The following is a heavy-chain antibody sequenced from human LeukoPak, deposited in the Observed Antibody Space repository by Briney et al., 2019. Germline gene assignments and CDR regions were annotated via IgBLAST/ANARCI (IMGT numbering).Heavy chain of an antibody. CDR3: ATGRSTLDY. CDR1: GFSFSSFA. Sequence: QPGRSLRLSCAASGFSFSSFAMHWVRQAPGKGLMWVSRIYSDDSGTSYAASVKGRFTISRDNAKNTLYLQMASLRGDDTAVYYRATGRSTLDYWGQGTPVTVSS. J-gene: IGHJ4*02. V-gene: IGHV3-74*01. D-gene: IGHD2-2*01. CDR2: IYSDDSGT.